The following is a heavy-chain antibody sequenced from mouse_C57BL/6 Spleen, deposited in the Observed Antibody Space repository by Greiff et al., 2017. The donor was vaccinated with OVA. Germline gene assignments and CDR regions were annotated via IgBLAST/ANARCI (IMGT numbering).Heavy chain of an antibody. V-gene: IGHV5-17*01. CDR2: ISSGSSTI. D-gene: IGHD1-1*01. CDR3: ARLHYGPYYFDY. J-gene: IGHJ2*01. CDR1: GFTFSDYG. Sequence: EVQLQESGGGLVKPGGSLKLSCAASGFTFSDYGMHWVRQAPEKGLEWVAYISSGSSTIYYADTVKGRFTISRDNAKNTLFLQMTSLRSEDTAMDYCARLHYGPYYFDYWGQGTTLTVSS.